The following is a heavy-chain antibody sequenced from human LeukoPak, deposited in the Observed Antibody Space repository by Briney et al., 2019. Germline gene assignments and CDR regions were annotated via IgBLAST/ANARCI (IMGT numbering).Heavy chain of an antibody. CDR3: VRDWGYDSSGYWQKYFDT. CDR1: GFTFSNYG. J-gene: IGHJ4*02. V-gene: IGHV3-74*01. CDR2: INHDGSST. Sequence: PGGSLRLSCAASGFTFSNYGMHWVRQAPGKGLEWVSRINHDGSSTNYADSVKGRFTISRDNAKNTVYLQMNSLRAEDTAVYYCVRDWGYDSSGYWQKYFDTWGQGTLVTVSS. D-gene: IGHD3-22*01.